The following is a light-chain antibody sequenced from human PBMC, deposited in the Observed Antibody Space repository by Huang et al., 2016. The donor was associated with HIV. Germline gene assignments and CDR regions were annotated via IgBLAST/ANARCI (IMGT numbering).Light chain of an antibody. V-gene: IGKV2-28*01. CDR2: LCS. CDR1: QSLLHTNAYNY. Sequence: DIVMIQSPLSLPVTPGEPASISCRSSQSLLHTNAYNYLDWYLQKPGQSSQLLIYLCSSRASGVPDRFSGGGSGTRFALNISRVEAEDAGSYYCMEALKTPYTFGQGTKLEIK. CDR3: MEALKTPYT. J-gene: IGKJ2*01.